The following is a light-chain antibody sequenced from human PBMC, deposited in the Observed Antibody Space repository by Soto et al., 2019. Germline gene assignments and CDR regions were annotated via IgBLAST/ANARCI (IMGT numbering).Light chain of an antibody. CDR1: QSVTSNF. V-gene: IGKV3-20*01. Sequence: EIVLTQSPGTLSLSPGERATLTCRASQSVTSNFLAWYQQKPGQAPRLLMYGASSRAAGIPDRFSGSGSETDFPLTISSLEPEDFAVYYCHHDGSSPPTLVPGTQVHIK. J-gene: IGKJ3*01. CDR2: GAS. CDR3: HHDGSSPPT.